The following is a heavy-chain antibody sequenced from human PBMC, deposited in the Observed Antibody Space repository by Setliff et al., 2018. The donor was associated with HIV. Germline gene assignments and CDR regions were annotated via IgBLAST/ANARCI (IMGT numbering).Heavy chain of an antibody. CDR2: ISGDGGDT. J-gene: IGHJ4*02. D-gene: IGHD3-22*01. CDR3: ARQAHPRGYYGSAGLFDY. V-gene: IGHV3-23*01. Sequence: PGESLKISCVASGFTFTTYPMSWVRQAPGKGLAWVSAISGDGGDTAYADSLKGRFTISRDTSKNTLHLHMNSLRAEDTAVYYCARQAHPRGYYGSAGLFDYWGQGTPVTVSS. CDR1: GFTFTTYP.